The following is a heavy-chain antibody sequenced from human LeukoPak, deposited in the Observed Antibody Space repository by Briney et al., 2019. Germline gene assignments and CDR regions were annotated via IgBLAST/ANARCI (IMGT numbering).Heavy chain of an antibody. J-gene: IGHJ5*02. CDR1: GYTFTSYY. D-gene: IGHD5-18*01. Sequence: GASVKVSCKASGYTFTSYYMHWVRQAPGQGLEWMGIINPSGGSTRYAQKFQGRVTMTRDTSTSTVYMELSSLRSEDTAVYYCARGPLIQLWFATYHWFDPWGQGTLVTVSS. V-gene: IGHV1-46*01. CDR2: INPSGGST. CDR3: ARGPLIQLWFATYHWFDP.